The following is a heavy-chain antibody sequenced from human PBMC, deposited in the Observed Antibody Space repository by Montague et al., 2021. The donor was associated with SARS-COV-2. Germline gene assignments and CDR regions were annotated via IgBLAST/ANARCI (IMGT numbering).Heavy chain of an antibody. CDR3: ARIPVGSKHYFDF. J-gene: IGHJ4*02. V-gene: IGHV6-1*01. D-gene: IGHD2-2*01. CDR2: TYYRSKWYN. Sequence: CAISGDSVSSNIATWNWIRQSPSRGLEWLGRTYYRSKWYNDYAESVKSRITIDPDTSKHQFSLHLNSVTPEDTAAYYCARIPVGSKHYFDFWGQGTLVTVSS. CDR1: GDSVSSNIAT.